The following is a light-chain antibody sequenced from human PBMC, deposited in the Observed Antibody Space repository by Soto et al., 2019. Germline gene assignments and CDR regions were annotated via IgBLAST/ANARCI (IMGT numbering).Light chain of an antibody. J-gene: IGKJ1*01. CDR3: QQYDSSPRT. CDR1: QSVSSNY. V-gene: IGKV3-20*01. CDR2: GAS. Sequence: ETVLTQSPGTLSLSPGERATLSCRASQSVSSNYLAWYQQKPGQPPRLLIYGASNRATGIPDRFSGSGSGTDFMLTISRLEPEDFAVYYCQQYDSSPRTFGQGTKVEIK.